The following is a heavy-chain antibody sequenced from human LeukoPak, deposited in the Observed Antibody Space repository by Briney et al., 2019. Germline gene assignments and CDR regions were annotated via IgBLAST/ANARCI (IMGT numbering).Heavy chain of an antibody. D-gene: IGHD1-20*01. CDR2: ISSSSTYI. CDR1: GFTFSSYS. CDR3: ARANWNDSPDY. J-gene: IGHJ4*02. V-gene: IGHV3-21*01. Sequence: PGGSLRLSCAASGFTFSSYSMNWVRQAPGKGLEWVSSISSSSTYIYYADSMKGRFTISRDNAKNSLYLQMNSLRAEDTAVYYCARANWNDSPDYWGQRTLVTVSS.